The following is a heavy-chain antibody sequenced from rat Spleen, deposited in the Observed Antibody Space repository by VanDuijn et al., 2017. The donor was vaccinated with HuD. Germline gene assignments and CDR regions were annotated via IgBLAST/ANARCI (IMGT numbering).Heavy chain of an antibody. V-gene: IGHV5S13*01. J-gene: IGHJ2*01. CDR2: ICTGGGNT. CDR1: GFTFSNYG. CDR3: ARCFDL. Sequence: EVQLVESGGGLVQPGRSLKLSCAASGFTFSNYGMAWVRQTPTKGLEWVASICTGGGNTYYRDSVRGRFSISRDNARSTLYLQMDSLMCEDTATYYCARCFDLWCQGVMVTVSS.